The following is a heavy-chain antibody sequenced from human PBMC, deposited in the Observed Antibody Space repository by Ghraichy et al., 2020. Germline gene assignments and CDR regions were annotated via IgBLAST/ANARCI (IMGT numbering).Heavy chain of an antibody. CDR2: IYTSGST. CDR3: ARGGNTPDY. J-gene: IGHJ4*02. D-gene: IGHD4-23*01. Sequence: SETLSLTCTVSGGSISSGSYYWSWIRQPAGKGLEWIGRIYTSGSTNYNPSLKSRVTISVDTSKNQFSLKLSSVTAADTAVYYCARGGNTPDYWGQGTLVTVS. CDR1: GGSISSGSYY. V-gene: IGHV4-61*02.